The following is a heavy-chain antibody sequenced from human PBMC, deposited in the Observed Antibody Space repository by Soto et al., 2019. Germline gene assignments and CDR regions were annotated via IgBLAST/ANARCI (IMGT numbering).Heavy chain of an antibody. CDR3: ARVYPGIAAATIFDY. V-gene: IGHV1-69*13. D-gene: IGHD6-13*01. CDR1: GGTFSSYA. Sequence: ASVKVSCKASGGTFSSYAISWVRQAPGQGLEWMGGIIPIFGTANYAQKFQGRVTITADESTSTAYMELSSLRSEDTAVYYCARVYPGIAAATIFDYWGQGTLVTVSS. J-gene: IGHJ4*02. CDR2: IIPIFGTA.